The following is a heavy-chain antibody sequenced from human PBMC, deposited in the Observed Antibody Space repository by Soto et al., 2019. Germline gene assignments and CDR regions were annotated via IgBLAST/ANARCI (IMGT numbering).Heavy chain of an antibody. CDR3: AIGMGAHYYDSIFGY. CDR1: GASITSNTYF. V-gene: IGHV4-39*07. J-gene: IGHJ4*02. D-gene: IGHD3-22*01. CDR2: VSSSGST. Sequence: ETLSLTCTVSGASITSNTYFWAWLRQSPGKGLTWIGSVSSSGSTYYNPSLKSGITISVDTSKNQFSLKLSSVTAADTAVYYCAIGMGAHYYDSIFGYWGQGSLVTVSS.